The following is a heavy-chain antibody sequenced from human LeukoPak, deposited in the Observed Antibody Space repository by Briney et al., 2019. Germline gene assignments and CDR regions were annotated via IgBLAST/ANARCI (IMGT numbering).Heavy chain of an antibody. V-gene: IGHV3-33*06. D-gene: IGHD1-26*01. CDR2: IWYGGSNK. CDR3: AKDHEKWELSPDFRLGFDP. Sequence: PGGSLRLSCAASGFTFSSYGMHWVRQAPGKGLEWVAVIWYGGSNKYYADSVKGRFTISRDNSKNTLYLQMNSLRAEDTAVYYCAKDHEKWELSPDFRLGFDPWGQGTLVTVSS. CDR1: GFTFSSYG. J-gene: IGHJ5*02.